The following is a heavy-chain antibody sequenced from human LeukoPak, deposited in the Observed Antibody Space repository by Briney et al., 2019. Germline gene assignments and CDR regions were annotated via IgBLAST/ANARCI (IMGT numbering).Heavy chain of an antibody. D-gene: IGHD3-10*01. CDR2: FDPEDGET. CDR3: ARDTNYYGSGSPDY. Sequence: ASVKVSCKVSGYTLTELSMHWVRQAPGKGLEWMGGFDPEDGETIYAQKFQGRVTMTRDTSTSTVYMELSSLRSEDTAVYYCARDTNYYGSGSPDYWGQGTLVTVSS. V-gene: IGHV1-24*01. J-gene: IGHJ4*02. CDR1: GYTLTELS.